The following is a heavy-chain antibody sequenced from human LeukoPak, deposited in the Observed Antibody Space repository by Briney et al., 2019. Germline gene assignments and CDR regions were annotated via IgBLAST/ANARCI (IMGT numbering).Heavy chain of an antibody. Sequence: ASVKVSCKASGYTFSSYDIHWVRQAAGQGPEWMGWMNPNSGNTGHAQRFQDRVAMTRDTSISTAYMELSSLRSEDTAVYYCARGLAGDFDYWGQGTLVTVSS. CDR3: ARGLAGDFDY. J-gene: IGHJ4*02. CDR1: GYTFSSYD. V-gene: IGHV1-8*01. CDR2: MNPNSGNT.